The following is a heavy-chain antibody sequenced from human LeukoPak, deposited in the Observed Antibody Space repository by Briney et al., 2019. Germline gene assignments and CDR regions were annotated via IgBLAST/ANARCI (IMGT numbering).Heavy chain of an antibody. CDR3: ARGRNIVATIIGY. Sequence: ASVKDSCKASGYTFTSYDINWVRQATGQGLEWMGWMNPNSGNTGYAQKFQGRVTMTRNTSISTAYMELSSLRSEDTAVYYCARGRNIVATIIGYWGQGTLVTVSS. J-gene: IGHJ4*02. CDR2: MNPNSGNT. D-gene: IGHD5-12*01. CDR1: GYTFTSYD. V-gene: IGHV1-8*01.